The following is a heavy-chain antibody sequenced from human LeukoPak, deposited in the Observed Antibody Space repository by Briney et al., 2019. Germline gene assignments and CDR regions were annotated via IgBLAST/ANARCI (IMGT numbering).Heavy chain of an antibody. D-gene: IGHD4-11*01. Sequence: GASVKVSCKASGGTLRNYAISWVRQAPGQGLEWMGGLIPLFGRAEYAQKFQGRVTITADEPTNTAHMELNFLRSEDTAVYYCASPKENSDYYFDSWGQGTLVAVSA. CDR3: ASPKENSDYYFDS. CDR1: GGTLRNYA. CDR2: LIPLFGRA. J-gene: IGHJ4*02. V-gene: IGHV1-69*13.